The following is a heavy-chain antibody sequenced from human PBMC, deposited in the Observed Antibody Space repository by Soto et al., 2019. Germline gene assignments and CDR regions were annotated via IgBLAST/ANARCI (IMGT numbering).Heavy chain of an antibody. Sequence: SETLSLTCTVSGGSISGSSYYWGWIRQPPGKGLEWIGSIYYSGSTYYNPSLKSRVTISVDTSKNQFSLKLSSVTAADTAVYYCARLGIVVVPAAISPFDYWGQGTLVTVSS. D-gene: IGHD2-2*02. CDR3: ARLGIVVVPAAISPFDY. CDR1: GGSISGSSYY. V-gene: IGHV4-39*01. J-gene: IGHJ4*02. CDR2: IYYSGST.